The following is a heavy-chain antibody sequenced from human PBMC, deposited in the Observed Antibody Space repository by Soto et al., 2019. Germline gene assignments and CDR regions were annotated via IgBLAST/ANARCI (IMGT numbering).Heavy chain of an antibody. D-gene: IGHD6-13*01. CDR2: IYYSGST. Sequence: SETLSLTCTVSGGSTSSYYWSWIRQPPGKGLEWIGYIYYSGSTNYNPSLKSRVTISVDTSKNQFSLKLSSVTAADTAVYYCAREVVSSSWYGNFDYWGQGTLVTVSS. CDR3: AREVVSSSWYGNFDY. CDR1: GGSTSSYY. V-gene: IGHV4-59*01. J-gene: IGHJ4*02.